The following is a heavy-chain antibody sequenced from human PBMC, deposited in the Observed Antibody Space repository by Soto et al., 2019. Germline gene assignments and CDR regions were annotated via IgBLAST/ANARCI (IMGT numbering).Heavy chain of an antibody. V-gene: IGHV3-33*01. CDR1: GLTFSSYG. D-gene: IGHD4-17*01. CDR3: ARDDYGAYFDY. CDR2: IWYDVSNK. Sequence: PVGSRRLSCAASGLTFSSYGMHWVRQAPGKGLEWVAVIWYDVSNKYYADSVKGRFTISRDNSKNTLYLQMNSLRAEDTAVYYCARDDYGAYFDYWGQGTLVTVSS. J-gene: IGHJ4*02.